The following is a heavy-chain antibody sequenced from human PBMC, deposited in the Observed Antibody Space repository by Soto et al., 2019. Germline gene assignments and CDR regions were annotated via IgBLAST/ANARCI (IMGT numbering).Heavy chain of an antibody. CDR1: GFTFSNYG. Sequence: QVQLVESGGGVVQPGRSLRLSCAASGFTFSNYGMHWVRQAPGKGLEWVAVISYDGSNKYYADSVKGRFTISRDNSKNTLYLQMNSLRAEDTAVYYCGREKGAYSSSWYGTGSPLDYWGQGTLVNVSS. J-gene: IGHJ4*02. CDR3: GREKGAYSSSWYGTGSPLDY. V-gene: IGHV3-30*03. D-gene: IGHD6-13*01. CDR2: ISYDGSNK.